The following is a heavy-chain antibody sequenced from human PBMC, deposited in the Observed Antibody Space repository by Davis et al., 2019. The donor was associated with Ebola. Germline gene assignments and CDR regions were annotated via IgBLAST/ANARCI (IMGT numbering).Heavy chain of an antibody. CDR1: GYTFTGYY. J-gene: IGHJ4*02. D-gene: IGHD4-17*01. CDR3: ARETTVTTSLDY. Sequence: ASVKVSCKASGYTFTGYYMHWVRQAPGQGLEWMGWINPNSGGTNYAQKFQGRVTMTTDTSTSTAYMELSRLRSDDTAVYYCARETTVTTSLDYWGQGTLVTVSS. V-gene: IGHV1-2*02. CDR2: INPNSGGT.